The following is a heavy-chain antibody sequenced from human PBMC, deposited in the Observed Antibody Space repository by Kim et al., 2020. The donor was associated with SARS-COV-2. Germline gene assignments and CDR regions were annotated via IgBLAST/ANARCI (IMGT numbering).Heavy chain of an antibody. D-gene: IGHD6-6*01. CDR3: ARDGEAARPGAFDI. CDR2: IKQDGSEK. Sequence: GGSLRLSCVASGFTFSSYWMSWVRQAPGKGLEWVANIKQDGSEKYYVDSVKGRFTISRDNAKNSLYVQMNSLRAEDTAVYYCARDGEAARPGAFDIWGQGTMVTVSS. CDR1: GFTFSSYW. V-gene: IGHV3-7*01. J-gene: IGHJ3*02.